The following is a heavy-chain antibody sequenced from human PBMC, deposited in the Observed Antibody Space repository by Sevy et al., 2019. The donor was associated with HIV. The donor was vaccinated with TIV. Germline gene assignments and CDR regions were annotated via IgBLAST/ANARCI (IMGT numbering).Heavy chain of an antibody. CDR3: VRDANYVSESSGYPFDD. CDR1: GYTFVTYD. J-gene: IGHJ4*02. V-gene: IGHV1-18*01. Sequence: ASVKVSCKTSGYTFVTYDISWVRQVPGKGPQWMGRISGNDGSTREAQIFQDRVTMTTDRTTSTAYMEVRRLRSDDTAVYYCVRDANYVSESSGYPFDDWGQGTLVTVSS. D-gene: IGHD3-22*01. CDR2: ISGNDGST.